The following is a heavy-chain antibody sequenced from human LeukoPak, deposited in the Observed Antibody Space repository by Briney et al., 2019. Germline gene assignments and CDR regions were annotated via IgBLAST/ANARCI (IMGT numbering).Heavy chain of an antibody. J-gene: IGHJ6*03. Sequence: SETLSLTCTVSGGSISSNSYYWAWIRQPPGKGLEWIGTIYYSGNTYYNPSLKSRVTISIDTSKNQFSLKLSSVTAADTAVYYSSRLSYYNYYMDVWGRGTTVTVSS. V-gene: IGHV4-39*01. CDR3: SRLSYYNYYMDV. CDR2: IYYSGNT. CDR1: GGSISSNSYY.